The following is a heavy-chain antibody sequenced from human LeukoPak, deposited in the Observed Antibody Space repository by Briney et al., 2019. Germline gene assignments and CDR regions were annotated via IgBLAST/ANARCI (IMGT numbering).Heavy chain of an antibody. Sequence: EASVKVSCEASGGTFSSYAISWVRQAPGQGLEWMGGIIPIFGTANYAQKFQGRVTITTDESTSTAYMELSSLRSEDTAVYYCARGTGYSYGLDYWGQGTLVTVSS. V-gene: IGHV1-69*05. CDR3: ARGTGYSYGLDY. CDR1: GGTFSSYA. J-gene: IGHJ4*02. CDR2: IIPIFGTA. D-gene: IGHD5-18*01.